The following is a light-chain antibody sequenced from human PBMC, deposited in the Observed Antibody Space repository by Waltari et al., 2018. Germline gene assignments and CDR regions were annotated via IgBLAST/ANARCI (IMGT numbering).Light chain of an antibody. J-gene: IGLJ1*01. Sequence: QSALTQPASVSGYPGQSITISCTGSSSDVGTYNFVSWYQEHPGKAPKLLIYEASKRPSGVSTRFSGSKSGNTASLTISGLQAEDEADYYCCSYAGRSTLIFGTGTKVTVL. V-gene: IGLV2-23*01. CDR3: CSYAGRSTLI. CDR2: EAS. CDR1: SSDVGTYNF.